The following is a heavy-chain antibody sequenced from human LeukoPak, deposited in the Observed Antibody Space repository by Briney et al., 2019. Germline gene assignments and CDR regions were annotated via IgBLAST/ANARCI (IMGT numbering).Heavy chain of an antibody. CDR3: ARDVRPGDPFDS. CDR1: GFTFSSYS. CDR2: INNDGSST. Sequence: PGGSLRLSCAASGFTFSSYSMNWVRQAPGKGLEWVSRINNDGSSTSYADSVKGRFTISRDNAKNTLYLQMNSLRAEDTAVYYCARDVRPGDPFDSWGQGTLVTVSS. V-gene: IGHV3-74*01. J-gene: IGHJ4*02. D-gene: IGHD4-17*01.